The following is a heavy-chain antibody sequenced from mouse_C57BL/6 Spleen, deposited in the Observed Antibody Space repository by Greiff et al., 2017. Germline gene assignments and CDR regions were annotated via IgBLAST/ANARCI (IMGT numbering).Heavy chain of an antibody. CDR3: TYDGYPYAMDY. D-gene: IGHD2-3*01. CDR1: GFNIKDYY. J-gene: IGHJ4*01. CDR2: IDPEDGDT. Sequence: VQLQQSGAELVRPGASVKLSCTASGFNIKDYYMHWVKQRPEQGLEWIGRIDPEDGDTDYAPKFQGKATMTADTSSNTAYLQLSSLTSEDTAVYYCTYDGYPYAMDYWGQGTSVTVSS. V-gene: IGHV14-1*01.